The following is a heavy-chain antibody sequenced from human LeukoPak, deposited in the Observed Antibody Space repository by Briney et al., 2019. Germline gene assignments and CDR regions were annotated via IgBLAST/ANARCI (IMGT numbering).Heavy chain of an antibody. CDR2: IYYSGST. J-gene: IGHJ3*02. CDR1: GGSISSGDYY. CDR3: ARGLLHDYGDYVADAFDI. Sequence: SETLSLTCTVSGGSISSGDYYWSWIRQPPGKGLEWIGYIYYSGSTYYNPSLKSRVTISVDTSKNQFSLKLSSVTAADTAVYYCARGLLHDYGDYVADAFDIWDQGTMVTVSS. V-gene: IGHV4-30-4*01. D-gene: IGHD4-17*01.